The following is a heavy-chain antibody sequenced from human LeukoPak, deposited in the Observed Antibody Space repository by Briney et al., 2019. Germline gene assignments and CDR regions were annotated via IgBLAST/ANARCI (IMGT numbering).Heavy chain of an antibody. J-gene: IGHJ4*02. CDR3: ARGGDIVVVVAATTNFDY. CDR2: IIPIFGTA. V-gene: IGHV1-69*13. D-gene: IGHD2-15*01. CDR1: GGTFSSYA. Sequence: SVKVSCKASGGTFSSYAISWVRQAPGQGLEWMGGIIPIFGTANYAQKFQGRVTITADESTSTAYMELSSLRSEDTAVYYCARGGDIVVVVAATTNFDYWGQGTLVTVSS.